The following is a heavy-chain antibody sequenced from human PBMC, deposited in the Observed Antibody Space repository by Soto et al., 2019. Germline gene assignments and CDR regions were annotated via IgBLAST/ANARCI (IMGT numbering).Heavy chain of an antibody. CDR1: GGSINSVDYY. CDR2: IYDSGKT. D-gene: IGHD4-17*01. CDR3: ARGPTTDKVDF. V-gene: IGHV4-30-4*01. Sequence: PSETPSLTCTVSGGSINSVDYYWSWILHPPGKGLEWIGHIYDSGKTYSNPSLKSQVTISVDTSKSQFSLKLTSVTAADTAVYYCARGPTTDKVDFWGQGTLVTVSS. J-gene: IGHJ4*02.